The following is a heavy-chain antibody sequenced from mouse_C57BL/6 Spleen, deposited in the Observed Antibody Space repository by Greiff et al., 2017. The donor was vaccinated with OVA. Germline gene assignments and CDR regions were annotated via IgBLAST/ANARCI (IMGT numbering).Heavy chain of an antibody. Sequence: QVQLQQPGAELVKPGASVKLSCKASGYTFTSYWMHWVKQRPGQGLEWIGMIHPNSGSTNYNEKFKSKATLTVDKSSSTAYMQLSSLTSEDSAVYYCARHYGSSYGYFDVWGTRTTVTVSS. V-gene: IGHV1-64*01. CDR3: ARHYGSSYGYFDV. CDR2: IHPNSGST. J-gene: IGHJ1*03. CDR1: GYTFTSYW. D-gene: IGHD1-1*01.